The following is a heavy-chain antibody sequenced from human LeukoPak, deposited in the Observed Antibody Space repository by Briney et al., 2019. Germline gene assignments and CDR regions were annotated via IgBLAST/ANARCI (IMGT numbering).Heavy chain of an antibody. Sequence: ASVKVSCKASGYTFTSYGISWVRRAPGQGLEWMGWISAYNGNTNYAQKLQGRVTMTTDTSTSTAYMELRSLRSDDTAVYYCARDLGTGYSYGYFDYWGQGTLVTVSS. D-gene: IGHD5-18*01. CDR1: GYTFTSYG. V-gene: IGHV1-18*01. J-gene: IGHJ4*02. CDR2: ISAYNGNT. CDR3: ARDLGTGYSYGYFDY.